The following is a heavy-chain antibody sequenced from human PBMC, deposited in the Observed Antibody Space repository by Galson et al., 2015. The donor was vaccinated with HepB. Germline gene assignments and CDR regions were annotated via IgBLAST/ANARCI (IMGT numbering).Heavy chain of an antibody. D-gene: IGHD6-19*01. CDR2: INAGNGNT. Sequence: SVKVSCKASGYTFTSYAMHWVRQAPGQRLEWMGWINAGNGNTKYSQKFQGRVTITRDTSASTAYMELSSLRSEDTAVYYCARGLPIAVAGTDYWGQGTLVTVSS. J-gene: IGHJ4*02. CDR1: GYTFTSYA. CDR3: ARGLPIAVAGTDY. V-gene: IGHV1-3*01.